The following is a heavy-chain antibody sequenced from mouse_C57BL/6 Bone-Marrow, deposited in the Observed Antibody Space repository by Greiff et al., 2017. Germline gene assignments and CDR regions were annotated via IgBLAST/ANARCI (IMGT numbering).Heavy chain of an antibody. V-gene: IGHV1-15*01. Sequence: VKLMESGAELVRPGASVTLSCKASGYTFTDYEMHWVKQTPVHGLEWIGAIDPETGGTAYNQKFKGKAILTADKSSSTAYMELRSLASEDSAVDYCTREGAYSNYFWGQGTTRTVSS. CDR3: TREGAYSNYF. CDR1: GYTFTDYE. D-gene: IGHD2-5*01. J-gene: IGHJ2*01. CDR2: IDPETGGT.